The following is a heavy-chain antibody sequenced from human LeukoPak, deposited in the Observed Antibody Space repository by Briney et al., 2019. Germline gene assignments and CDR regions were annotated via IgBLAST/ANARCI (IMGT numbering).Heavy chain of an antibody. CDR3: AKVLRSRVTMVRGASDAFDI. CDR2: ISGSGGST. D-gene: IGHD3-10*01. CDR1: GFTFSSYG. Sequence: GGSLRLSCAASGFTFSSYGMSWVRQAPGKGLEWVSAISGSGGSTYYADSVKGRFTISRDNSKNTLYLQMNSLRAEDTAVYYCAKVLRSRVTMVRGASDAFDIWGQGTMVTVSS. J-gene: IGHJ3*02. V-gene: IGHV3-23*01.